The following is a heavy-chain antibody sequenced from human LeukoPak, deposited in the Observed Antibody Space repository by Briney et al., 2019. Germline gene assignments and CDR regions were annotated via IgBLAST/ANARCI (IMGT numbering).Heavy chain of an antibody. CDR1: DGSISSYY. V-gene: IGHV4-59*08. D-gene: IGHD6-19*01. CDR2: IYYSGST. J-gene: IGHJ4*02. Sequence: PSETLSLTCTVSDGSISSYYWSWIRQPPGKGLEGIGYIYYSGSTNYNPSLKSRVTISVDTSKNQFSLKLSSVTAADTAVYYCARQGSPGAVAGKVFDYWGQGTLVTVSS. CDR3: ARQGSPGAVAGKVFDY.